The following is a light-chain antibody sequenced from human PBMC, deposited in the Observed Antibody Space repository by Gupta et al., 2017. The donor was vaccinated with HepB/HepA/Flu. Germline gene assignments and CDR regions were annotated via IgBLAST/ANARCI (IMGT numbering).Light chain of an antibody. J-gene: IGLJ3*02. Sequence: AVVTQEPSVTVSPGGTVTLPCGPSTGAVTSGPFPYWLQQKPGQAPKTLVYDTSKKHSWTPARFSGSLLGGKAALTLSGAQPEDEAEYYCLVSYGGPRVFGGGTKLTVL. CDR1: TGAVTSGPF. V-gene: IGLV7-46*01. CDR2: DTS. CDR3: LVSYGGPRV.